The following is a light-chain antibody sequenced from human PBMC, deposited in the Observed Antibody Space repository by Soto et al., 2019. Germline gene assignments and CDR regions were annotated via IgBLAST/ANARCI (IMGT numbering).Light chain of an antibody. CDR2: DAS. J-gene: IGKJ4*01. V-gene: IGKV3-11*01. CDR1: QSVSSY. CDR3: QQHTNWPLT. Sequence: EIVLTQSPATLSLSPGEIATLSFRASQSVSSYLAWYQQKPGQAPRLLIYDASNRATGIPARFSGSGSGTDFTLTISSLEPEDFAVYYCQQHTNWPLTFGGGTKVDIK.